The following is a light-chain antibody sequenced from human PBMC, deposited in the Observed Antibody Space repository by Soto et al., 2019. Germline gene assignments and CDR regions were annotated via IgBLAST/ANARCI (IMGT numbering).Light chain of an antibody. V-gene: IGKV3-20*01. Sequence: EILLTHSPATLSLSPGERATLSCRASQSVSSNYLAWYQQRPGQAPRLLIFGASYRATGIPDRFSGSGSGTDFTLSLSRLEPKDFAVYYCQHYSSSPTAFTFGPGTKVDIK. CDR1: QSVSSNY. J-gene: IGKJ3*01. CDR2: GAS. CDR3: QHYSSSPTAFT.